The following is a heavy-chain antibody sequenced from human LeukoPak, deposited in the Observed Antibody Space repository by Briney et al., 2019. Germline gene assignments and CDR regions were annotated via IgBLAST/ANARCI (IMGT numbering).Heavy chain of an antibody. D-gene: IGHD3-10*01. V-gene: IGHV5-51*01. CDR1: GYSFTSYW. CDR2: IYPGDSDT. Sequence: GESLKISCKGSGYSFTSYWIGWVRQMPGKGLEWMGIIYPGDSDTRYSPSFQGQVTISADKSISTAYLQWSSLKASDTAMYYCARTEPYTPPLLWFGELLSLTYAFDIWGQGTMATVSS. J-gene: IGHJ3*02. CDR3: ARTEPYTPPLLWFGELLSLTYAFDI.